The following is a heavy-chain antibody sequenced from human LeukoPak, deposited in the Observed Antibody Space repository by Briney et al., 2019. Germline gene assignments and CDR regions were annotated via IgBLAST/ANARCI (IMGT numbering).Heavy chain of an antibody. Sequence: GGSLRLSCAASGFIFSNDAMHWVRQAPGKGLEWVAFIWFDGSNKHYADSVKGRFTISRDNSEDTLYLQMNSLRAEDTAVYYCVRDPSGSGFAFDSWGQGALVTVSP. V-gene: IGHV3-33*01. D-gene: IGHD1-1*01. J-gene: IGHJ4*02. CDR1: GFIFSNDA. CDR2: IWFDGSNK. CDR3: VRDPSGSGFAFDS.